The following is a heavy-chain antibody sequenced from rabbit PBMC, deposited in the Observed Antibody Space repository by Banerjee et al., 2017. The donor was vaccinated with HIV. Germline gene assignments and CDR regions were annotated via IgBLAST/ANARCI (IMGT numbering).Heavy chain of an antibody. J-gene: IGHJ4*01. Sequence: QEQLEESGGGLVKPGGTLTLTCKASGIDFSSYWMCWVRQAPGKGLEWIACIYAGSSYSTYYANWAKGRFTISKTSSTTVTLQMTSLTAADTATYFCARDLTGIIGWNFNLWGPGTLVTVS. V-gene: IGHV1S45*01. CDR2: IYAGSSYST. CDR3: ARDLTGIIGWNFNL. D-gene: IGHD1-1*01. CDR1: GIDFSSYW.